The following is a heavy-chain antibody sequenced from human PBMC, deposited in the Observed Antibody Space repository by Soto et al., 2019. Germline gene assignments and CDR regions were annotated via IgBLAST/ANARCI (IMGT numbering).Heavy chain of an antibody. CDR2: IIPIFGTA. D-gene: IGHD3-3*01. CDR3: ARGPSLEWLFPPQFDY. CDR1: GCTFSSYA. Sequence: SVKVSCKASGCTFSSYAISWVRQAPGQGLEWMGGIIPIFGTANYAQKFQGRVTITADESTSTAYMELSSLRSEDTAVYYCARGPSLEWLFPPQFDYWGQGTLVTVSS. J-gene: IGHJ4*02. V-gene: IGHV1-69*13.